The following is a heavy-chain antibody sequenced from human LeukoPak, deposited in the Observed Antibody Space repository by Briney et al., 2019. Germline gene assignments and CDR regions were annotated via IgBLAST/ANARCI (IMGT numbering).Heavy chain of an antibody. CDR1: GFSFGGYA. CDR2: ISWNSGDI. CDR3: ARDPYYDILTGYYPYGMDV. V-gene: IGHV3-9*01. J-gene: IGHJ6*02. Sequence: PGGSLRLSCAASGFSFGGYALHWVRQAPGKGLEWVASISWNSGDIVHADSVKGRFTISRDNAKNSLYLQMNSLRAEDTAVYYCARDPYYDILTGYYPYGMDVWGQGTTVTVSS. D-gene: IGHD3-9*01.